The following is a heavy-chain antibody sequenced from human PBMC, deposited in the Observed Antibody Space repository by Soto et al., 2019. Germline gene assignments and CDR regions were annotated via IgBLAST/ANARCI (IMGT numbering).Heavy chain of an antibody. D-gene: IGHD5-12*01. J-gene: IGHJ3*02. CDR3: AADVLTYDYGGYFFDGFDT. Sequence: GASVKVSCKASGLTFRDSAVQWVRQRRGHRLEWIGWIVVGSGNTNYAQDFQGRVTISRDMTPDTVYMELSSLRSEDSAVFFCAADVLTYDYGGYFFDGFDTWGQGTMVTVSS. CDR1: GLTFRDSA. V-gene: IGHV1-58*01. CDR2: IVVGSGNT.